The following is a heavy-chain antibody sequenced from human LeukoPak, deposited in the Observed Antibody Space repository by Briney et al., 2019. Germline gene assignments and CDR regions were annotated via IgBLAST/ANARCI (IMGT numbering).Heavy chain of an antibody. J-gene: IGHJ4*02. CDR3: TKEKRFGELLVDY. CDR1: GFTFSSYE. Sequence: PGGSLRLSCAASGFTFSSYEMNWLRQAPGKGLEWVSAISGSGGSTYYADSVKGRFTISRDNSKNTLYLQMNSLRAEDTAVYYCTKEKRFGELLVDYWGQGTLVTVSS. D-gene: IGHD3-10*01. CDR2: ISGSGGST. V-gene: IGHV3-23*01.